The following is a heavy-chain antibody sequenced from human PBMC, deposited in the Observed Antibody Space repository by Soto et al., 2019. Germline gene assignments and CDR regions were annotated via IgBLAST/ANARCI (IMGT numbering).Heavy chain of an antibody. CDR2: ISGDGINT. CDR3: ARGNLSFDFDS. V-gene: IGHV3-30*03. Sequence: PWGSMRLSCAASGVNVGFFGVHWVLQAPGKGLEWVAFISGDGINTQYADSVRGRFTLSRDYSRKTMYLQMDSLRDEDTALYYCARGNLSFDFDSWGLGTLVTVSS. D-gene: IGHD1-26*01. CDR1: GVNVGFFG. J-gene: IGHJ4*02.